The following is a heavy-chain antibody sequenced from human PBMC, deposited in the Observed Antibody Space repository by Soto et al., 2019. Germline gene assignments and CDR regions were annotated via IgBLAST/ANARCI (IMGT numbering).Heavy chain of an antibody. Sequence: QVQLVQSGAEVKKPGASVKVSCKASGYTFTSYEINWVRQATGQGLEWMGWMNPNSGDTGYAQKFQGRVTMTRNTSIITAYMELRSLRSEATAVYYCARGELRWFGELLRWGQGTLVTVSS. D-gene: IGHD3-10*01. CDR2: MNPNSGDT. J-gene: IGHJ4*02. V-gene: IGHV1-8*01. CDR3: ARGELRWFGELLR. CDR1: GYTFTSYE.